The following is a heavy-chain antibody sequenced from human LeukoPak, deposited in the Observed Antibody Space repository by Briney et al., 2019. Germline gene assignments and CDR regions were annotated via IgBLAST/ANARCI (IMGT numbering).Heavy chain of an antibody. D-gene: IGHD3-22*01. CDR2: ISGSGGST. Sequence: GGSLRLSCAAAGFTFSNYAMTWVRQAPGRGLEWVSSISGSGGSTYYADSVKGRFTISRDNSKNTLYLQMNSLRAEDTAVYYCAKEGGSGYYYTSLDWGQGTLVTVSS. V-gene: IGHV3-23*01. J-gene: IGHJ4*02. CDR3: AKEGGSGYYYTSLD. CDR1: GFTFSNYA.